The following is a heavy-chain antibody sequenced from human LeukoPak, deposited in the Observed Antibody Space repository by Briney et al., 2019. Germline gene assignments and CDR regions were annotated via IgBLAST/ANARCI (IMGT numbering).Heavy chain of an antibody. Sequence: PGGSLRLSCAASGFTVSSNYMSWVRQAPGKGLEWVSVIYSGGNTYYADSVKGRFTLSRDNSKNMLYLQMKSLRAEDTAVYYCARDSTTGWYHEYWGQGTLVTVSS. D-gene: IGHD2/OR15-2a*01. CDR2: IYSGGNT. CDR3: ARDSTTGWYHEY. J-gene: IGHJ4*01. V-gene: IGHV3-66*01. CDR1: GFTVSSNY.